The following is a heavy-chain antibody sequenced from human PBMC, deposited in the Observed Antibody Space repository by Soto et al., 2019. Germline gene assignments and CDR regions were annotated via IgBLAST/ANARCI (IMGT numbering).Heavy chain of an antibody. Sequence: GASVKVSCKGSGYAFTSYCISWVLQAPGQGLEWMGWISAYNGNTNYAQKLQGRVTMTTDTSTSTAYMELRSLRSDDTAVYYCARGSDLMISDAFDIWGQGTMVTVSS. D-gene: IGHD2-8*01. J-gene: IGHJ3*02. CDR3: ARGSDLMISDAFDI. V-gene: IGHV1-18*04. CDR2: ISAYNGNT. CDR1: GYAFTSYC.